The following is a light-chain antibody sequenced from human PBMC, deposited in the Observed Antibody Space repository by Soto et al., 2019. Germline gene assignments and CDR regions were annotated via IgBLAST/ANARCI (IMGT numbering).Light chain of an antibody. CDR1: QSVSSSY. Sequence: EIVLTQSPGTLSLSPGERATLSCRASQSVSSSYLAWYQQKPGQAPRLLIYGASSRATGIPDRFIGSGSGTDFTLTISRLEPEDFAVYYCQQYGSSLRTFGQGTKVDIK. V-gene: IGKV3-20*01. CDR2: GAS. CDR3: QQYGSSLRT. J-gene: IGKJ1*01.